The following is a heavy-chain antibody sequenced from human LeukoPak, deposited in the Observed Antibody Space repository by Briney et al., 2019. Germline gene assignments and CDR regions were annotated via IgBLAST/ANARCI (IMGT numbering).Heavy chain of an antibody. CDR2: IYYSGST. CDR3: ARPLHSSSWLN. CDR1: GGSISSSSYY. V-gene: IGHV4-39*01. D-gene: IGHD6-13*01. Sequence: SETLSLTCTVSGGSISSSSYYWGWIRQPPGKGLVWYGSIYYSGSTYYNPSLRSRVTISVDKSKNQFSLKLRSVTAADTAVYYCARPLHSSSWLNGGQGTLVTVSS. J-gene: IGHJ4*02.